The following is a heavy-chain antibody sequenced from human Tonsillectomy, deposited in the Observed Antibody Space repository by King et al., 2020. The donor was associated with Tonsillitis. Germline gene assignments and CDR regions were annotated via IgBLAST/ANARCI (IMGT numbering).Heavy chain of an antibody. CDR1: GYSFTTYW. V-gene: IGHV5-10-1*01. Sequence: QLVQSGAEVKKPGESLRISCQGSGYSFTTYWINWVRQVPGKGLEWMGRIDPSDSYTNYSPSFQGYVTISADKSISTAYLQWSSLKASDTAMYYCARSYYYGSGSYSDDYWGQGTLVTVSS. CDR3: ARSYYYGSGSYSDDY. J-gene: IGHJ4*02. D-gene: IGHD3-10*01. CDR2: IDPSDSYT.